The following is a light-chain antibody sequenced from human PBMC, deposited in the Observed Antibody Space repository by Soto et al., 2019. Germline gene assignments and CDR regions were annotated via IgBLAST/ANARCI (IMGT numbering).Light chain of an antibody. J-gene: IGKJ1*01. V-gene: IGKV1-5*03. CDR2: KAS. CDR3: QQHNTYSRLT. CDR1: QNIGDS. Sequence: DIQITQSPSTLSASVGDRVTITCRASQNIGDSLAWYKQIPGKAPKLLIYKASTLQTGVPSRFSGSGSETEFTLTISSLQPDDFATYYCQQHNTYSRLTFGQGTNVEI.